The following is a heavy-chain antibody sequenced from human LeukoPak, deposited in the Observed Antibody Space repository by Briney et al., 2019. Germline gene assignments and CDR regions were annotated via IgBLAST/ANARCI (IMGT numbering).Heavy chain of an antibody. CDR3: ARGWNWFDP. Sequence: ASVKVSCKASGYTFTNYYMHWVRQATGQGLEWMGWMNPNSGNTGYAQKFQGRVTITRNTSISTAYMELSSLRSEDTAVYYCARGWNWFDPWGQGTLVTVSS. CDR2: MNPNSGNT. J-gene: IGHJ5*02. V-gene: IGHV1-8*03. CDR1: GYTFTNYY.